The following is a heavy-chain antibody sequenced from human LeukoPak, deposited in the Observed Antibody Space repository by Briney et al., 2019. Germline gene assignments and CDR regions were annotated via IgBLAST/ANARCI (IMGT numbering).Heavy chain of an antibody. V-gene: IGHV1-69*04. CDR3: ARADSSTYSLDENFDY. CDR1: GYTFTGYY. J-gene: IGHJ4*02. CDR2: IIPIFGIV. Sequence: GASVKVSCKASGYTFTGYYMHWVRQAPGQGLEWIGRIIPIFGIVNYAQNFQGRVTITADKSTNTAYMELSSLRSEDTAFYYCARADSSTYSLDENFDYWGQGTLVTVSS. D-gene: IGHD5/OR15-5a*01.